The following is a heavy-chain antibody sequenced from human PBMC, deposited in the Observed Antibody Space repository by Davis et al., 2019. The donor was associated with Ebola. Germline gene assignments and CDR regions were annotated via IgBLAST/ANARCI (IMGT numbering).Heavy chain of an antibody. D-gene: IGHD4-17*01. V-gene: IGHV1-8*01. CDR2: MNPNSGNT. CDR1: GYTFTSYD. CDR3: ARGGTTVTRFDY. Sequence: ASVKVSCKASGYTFTSYDINWVRQATGQGLEWMGWMNPNSGNTGYAQKFQGRVTITADKSTSTAYMELSSLRSEDTAVYYCARGGTTVTRFDYWGQGTLVTVSS. J-gene: IGHJ4*02.